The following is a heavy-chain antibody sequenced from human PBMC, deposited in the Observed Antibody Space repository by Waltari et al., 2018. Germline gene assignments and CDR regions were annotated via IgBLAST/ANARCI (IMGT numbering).Heavy chain of an antibody. CDR2: IYYSGGT. CDR3: ARDKGYCSGGSCRTYNWFDP. CDR1: GGSISSYY. J-gene: IGHJ5*02. Sequence: QVQLQESGPGLVKPSETLSLTCTVSGGSISSYYWSWIRQPPGKGLEWIGYIYYSGGTNSNPSLKSRVTISVDTSKNQFSLKLSSVTAADTAVYYCARDKGYCSGGSCRTYNWFDPWGQGTLVTVSS. D-gene: IGHD2-15*01. V-gene: IGHV4-59*01.